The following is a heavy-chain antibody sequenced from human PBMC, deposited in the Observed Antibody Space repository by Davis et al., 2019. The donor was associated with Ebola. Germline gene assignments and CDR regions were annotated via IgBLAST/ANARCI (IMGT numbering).Heavy chain of an antibody. Sequence: PSETLSLTCTVSGGSISSSSYYWGWIRQPPGKGLEWIGSIYYSGSTYYNPSLKSRVTISVDTSKNQFSLKLSSVTAADTAVYYCARVVWSGDYSAFDIWGQGTMVTVSS. CDR1: GGSISSSSYY. V-gene: IGHV4-39*01. CDR3: ARVVWSGDYSAFDI. CDR2: IYYSGST. J-gene: IGHJ3*02. D-gene: IGHD4-17*01.